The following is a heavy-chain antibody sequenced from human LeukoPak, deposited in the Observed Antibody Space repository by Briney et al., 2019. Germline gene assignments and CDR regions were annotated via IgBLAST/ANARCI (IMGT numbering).Heavy chain of an antibody. CDR1: GFTFSSFG. D-gene: IGHD2-21*02. CDR3: ARDVPYCGGDCYYFDY. V-gene: IGHV3-7*01. Sequence: QTGGSLSFSCAASGFTFSSFGMGWARQAPGKGLEGGANIKQDGSEKYYVDSVKGRFTISRDNAKNSLYLQMNSLRAEDTAVYYCARDVPYCGGDCYYFDYWGQGTLVTVSS. CDR2: IKQDGSEK. J-gene: IGHJ4*02.